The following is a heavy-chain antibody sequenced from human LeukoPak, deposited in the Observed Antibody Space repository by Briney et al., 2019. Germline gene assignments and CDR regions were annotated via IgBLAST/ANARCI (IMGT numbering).Heavy chain of an antibody. J-gene: IGHJ4*02. D-gene: IGHD3-22*01. Sequence: GASVKVSCKVSGYTLTELSMHWVRQAPGKGLEWMGGFDPEDGETIYAQKFQGRVTITTDASATTHFMELSSLRSEDAAVYYCASQYYYGPTGYYGGFDYWGQGTPVTVSS. CDR1: GYTLTELS. CDR2: FDPEDGET. V-gene: IGHV1-24*01. CDR3: ASQYYYGPTGYYGGFDY.